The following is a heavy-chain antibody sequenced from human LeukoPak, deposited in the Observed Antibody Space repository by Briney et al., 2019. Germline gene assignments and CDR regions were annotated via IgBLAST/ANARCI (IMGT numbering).Heavy chain of an antibody. CDR3: ASRAMTVDTAMPEDYYYYGMDV. J-gene: IGHJ6*04. CDR1: GGTFSSYA. D-gene: IGHD5-18*01. CDR2: IIPIFGTA. V-gene: IGHV1-69*06. Sequence: SVKVSCKASGGTFSSYAISWVRQAPGQGLERMGGIIPIFGTANYAQKFQGRVTITADKSTSTAYMELSSLRSEDTAVYYCASRAMTVDTAMPEDYYYYGMDVWGKGTTVTVSS.